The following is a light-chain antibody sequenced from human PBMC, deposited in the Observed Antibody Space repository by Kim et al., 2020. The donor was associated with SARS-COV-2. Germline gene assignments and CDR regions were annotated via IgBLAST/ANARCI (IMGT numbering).Light chain of an antibody. CDR1: SANIGADYS. V-gene: IGLV1-40*01. CDR3: QSYDSSLSAVL. CDR2: GNN. J-gene: IGLJ2*01. Sequence: QRVTISCTGGSANIGADYSVHWYQQLPGTAPKLLIFGNNNRPSGVPDRFSGSKSGTSASLAITGLQAEDEADYYCQSYDSSLSAVLFGGGTQLTVL.